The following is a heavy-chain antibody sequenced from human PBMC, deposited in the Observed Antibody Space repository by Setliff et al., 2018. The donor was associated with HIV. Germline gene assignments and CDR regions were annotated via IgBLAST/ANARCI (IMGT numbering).Heavy chain of an antibody. J-gene: IGHJ4*02. CDR1: GYTFISFG. V-gene: IGHV1-18*01. CDR2: IAGHNGDT. D-gene: IGHD3-22*01. CDR3: VRDDNYFDTTGYYPYFDY. Sequence: ASVKVSCKTSGYTFISFGISWVRQAPGQGLEWMGWIAGHNGDTKYDQMLQGRVTVAADISTSTVYMELRSLRFDDTAMYYCVRDDNYFDTTGYYPYFDYWGQGTQVTVSS.